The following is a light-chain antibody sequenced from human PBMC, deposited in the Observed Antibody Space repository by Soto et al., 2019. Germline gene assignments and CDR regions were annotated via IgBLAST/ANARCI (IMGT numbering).Light chain of an antibody. CDR1: SSDVGAYNH. J-gene: IGLJ1*01. CDR3: CSYTTRSTLV. CDR2: EVS. Sequence: QSVLTQPASVSGSPGQSITISCTGTSSDVGAYNHVSWYQQHPGKAPQLIIYEVSNRPSGLSNRFSASKSGNTASLTISGPQAEDGAHYYCCSYTTRSTLVFGTGTKV. V-gene: IGLV2-14*01.